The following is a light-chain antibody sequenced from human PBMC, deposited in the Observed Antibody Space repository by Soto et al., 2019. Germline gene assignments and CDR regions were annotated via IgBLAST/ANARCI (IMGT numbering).Light chain of an antibody. CDR1: XSDVGAYNY. Sequence: QSAPTQPPSASGSPXQSVTXXCTGTXSDVGAYNYVSWNQQHPGKAPKLIIFEVNKRPSGVPDRFSGSKSGNTASLTVSGLQAEDEADYYCSAYAGSRVFGGGTKVTVL. V-gene: IGLV2-8*01. CDR2: EVN. J-gene: IGLJ3*02. CDR3: SAYAGSRV.